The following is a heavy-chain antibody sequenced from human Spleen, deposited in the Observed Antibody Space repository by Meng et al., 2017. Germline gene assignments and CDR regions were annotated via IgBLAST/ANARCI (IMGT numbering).Heavy chain of an antibody. CDR3: ARVFDY. J-gene: IGHJ4*02. CDR1: GCSISSSDW. CDR2: LYRSGST. V-gene: IGHV4-4*02. Sequence: QVQLQESGPGLVKPSGTLSLTCVVSGCSISSSDWWTWVRQPPGKGLEWIGELYRSGSTYYNSSLRSRVTISVDKSKNQFSLSLTSVTAADTAVYYCARVFDYWGQGTLVTVSS.